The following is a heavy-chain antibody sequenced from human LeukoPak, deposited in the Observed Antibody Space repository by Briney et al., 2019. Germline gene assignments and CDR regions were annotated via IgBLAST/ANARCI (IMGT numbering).Heavy chain of an antibody. CDR2: INHSGSI. D-gene: IGHD5-12*01. Sequence: SETLSLTCAVYGGSFSGYYWSWIRQPPGKGLEWIGEINHSGSINYNPSLKSRVTISVDTSKNQFSLKLSSVTAADTAVYYCARGLRRWLRDPFDYWGQGTLVTVSS. CDR1: GGSFSGYY. CDR3: ARGLRRWLRDPFDY. V-gene: IGHV4-34*01. J-gene: IGHJ4*02.